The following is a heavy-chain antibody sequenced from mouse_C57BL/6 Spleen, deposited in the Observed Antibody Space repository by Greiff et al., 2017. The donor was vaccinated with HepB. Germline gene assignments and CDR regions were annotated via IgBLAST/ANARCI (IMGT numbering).Heavy chain of an antibody. CDR3: TMLCTTVVAPYDMDY. D-gene: IGHD1-1*01. J-gene: IGHJ4*01. V-gene: IGHV14-1*01. CDR2: IDPEDGDT. CDR1: GFNIKDYY. Sequence: EVQLQQSGAELVRPGASVKLSCTASGFNIKDYYMHWVKQRPEQGLEWIGRIDPEDGDTEYAPKFQGKATMTADTSSNTAYLQLSSLTSEDTAVYYCTMLCTTVVAPYDMDYWGQGTSVTVSS.